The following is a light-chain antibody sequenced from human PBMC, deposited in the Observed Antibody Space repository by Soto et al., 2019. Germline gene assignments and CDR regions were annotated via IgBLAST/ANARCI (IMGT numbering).Light chain of an antibody. CDR3: QQSFSTPLT. Sequence: DLQMTQSPSSLSASIGDRVTITCRASQSITTYLNWYQHKPGKAPDLLIYSASNLLSGVPSRFSGSGSGTDFTLTISSLQPGDFATYYCQQSFSTPLTFGGGTKVDIK. CDR2: SAS. CDR1: QSITTY. V-gene: IGKV1-39*01. J-gene: IGKJ4*02.